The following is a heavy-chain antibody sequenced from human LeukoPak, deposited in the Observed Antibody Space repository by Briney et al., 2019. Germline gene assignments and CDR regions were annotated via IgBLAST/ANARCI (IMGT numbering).Heavy chain of an antibody. CDR2: IYTSGST. V-gene: IGHV4-4*07. Sequence: PSETLSLTCTVSGGSISSYYWSWIRQPAGKGLEWIGRIYTSGSTNYNPSLKSRVTMSVDTSKNQFSLKLSSVTAADTAVYYCAGDPGPYYDILTGWDVWGQGTTVTVSS. CDR1: GGSISSYY. CDR3: AGDPGPYYDILTGWDV. D-gene: IGHD3-9*01. J-gene: IGHJ6*02.